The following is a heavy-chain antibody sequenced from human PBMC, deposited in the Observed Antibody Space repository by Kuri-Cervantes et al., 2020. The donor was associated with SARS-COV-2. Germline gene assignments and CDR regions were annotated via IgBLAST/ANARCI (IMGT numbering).Heavy chain of an antibody. CDR2: ISYDGTNA. J-gene: IGHJ4*02. D-gene: IGHD1-26*01. CDR3: VKGALCEKCVISEEPFDY. V-gene: IGHV3-30*18. CDR1: GFTFSDYA. Sequence: GESLKISCAASGFTFSDYAMHWVRQAPGKGLEWVAFISYDGTNAYYGDSVKGRFTISRDNSKNTLYLEMNSLRAEDTALYYCVKGALCEKCVISEEPFDYWGQGTLVTVSS.